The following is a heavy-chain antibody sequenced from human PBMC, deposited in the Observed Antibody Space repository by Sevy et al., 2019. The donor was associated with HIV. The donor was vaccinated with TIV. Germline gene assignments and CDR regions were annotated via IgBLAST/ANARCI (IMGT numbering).Heavy chain of an antibody. CDR2: ISYDGRNTK. Sequence: GGSLRLSCVGSGFSFSDHRMHWVRQAPGKGLEWMAVISYDGRNTKYKADSVKGRFTISDDNSKNILYLQMNRLRAENTAIYYCANHGGVILSAYLDYWGQGTLVTVSS. CDR1: GFSFSDHR. J-gene: IGHJ4*02. D-gene: IGHD3-16*01. V-gene: IGHV3-30*18. CDR3: ANHGGVILSAYLDY.